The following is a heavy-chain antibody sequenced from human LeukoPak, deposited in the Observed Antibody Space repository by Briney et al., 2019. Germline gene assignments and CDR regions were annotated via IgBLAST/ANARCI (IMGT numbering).Heavy chain of an antibody. V-gene: IGHV3-23*01. J-gene: IGHJ4*02. D-gene: IGHD3-10*01. CDR1: GFTFSSYA. CDR3: AKDPWSPYYYGSGSAVD. CDR2: ISGSAVST. Sequence: GGSLRLSCAASGFTFSSYAMSWVRQAPGKGLEWVSGISGSAVSTYYADSVKGRFTISRDNSKNTLYPQMNSLRAEDTAVYYCAKDPWSPYYYGSGSAVDWGQGTLVTASS.